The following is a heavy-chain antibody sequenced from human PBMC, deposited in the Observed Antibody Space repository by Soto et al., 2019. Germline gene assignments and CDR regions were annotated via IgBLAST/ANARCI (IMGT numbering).Heavy chain of an antibody. J-gene: IGHJ3*02. CDR2: INAGSGNT. CDR1: GFTFTSSA. Sequence: SVKVSCKASGFTFTSSAVQWVRQARGQRLEWIGWINAGSGNTNYAQKFQDWVTMTRDTSTSTAYMELSRLRSDDTAVYYCARAYIVVVPAAMLGAYDAFDIWGQGTMVTVSS. D-gene: IGHD2-2*01. V-gene: IGHV1-58*01. CDR3: ARAYIVVVPAAMLGAYDAFDI.